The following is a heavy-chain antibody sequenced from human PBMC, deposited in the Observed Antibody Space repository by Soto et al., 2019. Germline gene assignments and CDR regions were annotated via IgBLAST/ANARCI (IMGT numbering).Heavy chain of an antibody. V-gene: IGHV3-30-3*02. CDR3: AKYITMVRGVIIEAFDI. Sequence: PGGSLRLSCAASGFTFSSYAMHWVRQAPGKGLEWVAVISYDGSNKYYADSVKGRFTISRDNSKNTLYLQMNSLRAEDTAVYYCAKYITMVRGVIIEAFDIWGQGTMVTVSS. CDR1: GFTFSSYA. J-gene: IGHJ3*02. D-gene: IGHD3-10*01. CDR2: ISYDGSNK.